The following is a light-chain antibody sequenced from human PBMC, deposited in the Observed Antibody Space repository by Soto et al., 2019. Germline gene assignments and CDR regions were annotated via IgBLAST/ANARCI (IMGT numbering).Light chain of an antibody. J-gene: IGLJ3*02. Sequence: SYELTQPPSVSVGPGRTARVTCGGNNIGSNSVHWYQQKPGQAPVLVIYYDSDRPSGIPERFSGSNSGNTATLTIRRVEAGDEADYYCQVWDSSSDHWVFGGGTQLTFL. CDR1: NIGSNS. V-gene: IGLV3-21*04. CDR2: YDS. CDR3: QVWDSSSDHWV.